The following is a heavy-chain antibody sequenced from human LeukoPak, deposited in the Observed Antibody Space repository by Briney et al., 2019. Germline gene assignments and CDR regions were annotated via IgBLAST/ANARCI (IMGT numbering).Heavy chain of an antibody. CDR1: GGSISSSSYY. CDR3: ASLHRFRLLSRNLPDY. Sequence: PSETLSLTCTVSGGSISSSSYYWGWIRQPPGKGLEWIGSIYYSGSTYYNPSLKSRVTISVDTSKNQFSLKLSSVTAADTAVYYCASLHRFRLLSRNLPDYWGQGTLVTVSS. D-gene: IGHD3-3*01. CDR2: IYYSGST. V-gene: IGHV4-39*01. J-gene: IGHJ4*02.